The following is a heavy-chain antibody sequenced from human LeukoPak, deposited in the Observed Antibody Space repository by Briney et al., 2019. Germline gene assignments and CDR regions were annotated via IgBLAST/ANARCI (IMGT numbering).Heavy chain of an antibody. CDR1: GYSFTNNW. J-gene: IGHJ4*02. Sequence: GESLKISCKGSGYSFTNNWIAWVRQMPGKGLEWMGIIYPADSDARYSPSFQGQVTISADKSISTTYLQWSSLKASDTAIYYCARQQYSLHYYDYWGQGTLVTVSS. CDR3: ARQQYSLHYYDY. D-gene: IGHD5-18*01. V-gene: IGHV5-51*01. CDR2: IYPADSDA.